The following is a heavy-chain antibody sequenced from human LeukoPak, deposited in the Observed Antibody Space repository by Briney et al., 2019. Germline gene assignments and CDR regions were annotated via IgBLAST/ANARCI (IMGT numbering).Heavy chain of an antibody. CDR2: INHSGST. V-gene: IGHV4-34*01. Sequence: PSETLSLTCAVYGGSFSGCYWSWIRQPPGKGLEWIGEINHSGSTNYNPSLKSRVTISVDTSKNQFSLKLSSVTAADTAVYYCAIEDSGYDQSIDYWGQVTLVTVSS. CDR3: AIEDSGYDQSIDY. J-gene: IGHJ4*02. D-gene: IGHD5-12*01. CDR1: GGSFSGCY.